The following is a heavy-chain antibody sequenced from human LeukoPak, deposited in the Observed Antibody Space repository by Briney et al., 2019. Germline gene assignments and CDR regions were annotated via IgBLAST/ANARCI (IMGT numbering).Heavy chain of an antibody. D-gene: IGHD3-10*01. CDR2: IYYSETT. V-gene: IGHV4-39*01. Sequence: SETLSLTCTVSGGSISSSSYYWGWIRQPPGKGLEGIGSIYYSETTYYNPSLKSRVTISVDTSKNQFSLRLSFVTAADTAVYYCARQRYYGSGSYSLNWFDPWGQGTLVTVSS. CDR3: ARQRYYGSGSYSLNWFDP. J-gene: IGHJ5*02. CDR1: GGSISSSSYY.